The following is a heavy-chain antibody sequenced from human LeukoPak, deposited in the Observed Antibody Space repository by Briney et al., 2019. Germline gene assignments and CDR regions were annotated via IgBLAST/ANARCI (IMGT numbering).Heavy chain of an antibody. D-gene: IGHD5-18*01. CDR3: ARPGVGSGRYGAFDI. CDR1: GGSTSSYY. CDR2: IYYSGST. J-gene: IGHJ3*02. Sequence: SETLSLTCTVSGGSTSSYYWSWIRQPPGKGLEWIGYIYYSGSTDYNPSLKSRVTISVDTSKNQISLKLSSVTAADTAVYYCARPGVGSGRYGAFDIWGQGTMVTVSS. V-gene: IGHV4-59*08.